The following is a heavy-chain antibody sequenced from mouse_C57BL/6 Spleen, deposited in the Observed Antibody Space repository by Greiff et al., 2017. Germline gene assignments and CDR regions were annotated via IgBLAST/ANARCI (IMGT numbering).Heavy chain of an antibody. Sequence: VQLQQPGAELVKPGASVKMSCKASGYTFTSYWITWVKQRPGQGLEWIGDIYPGSGSTNYNEKFKSKATLTVDTSSSTAYMQLSSLTSEDSAVYYCARRGGGYDDDYFDYWGQGTTLTVSS. V-gene: IGHV1-55*01. D-gene: IGHD2-2*01. CDR3: ARRGGGYDDDYFDY. CDR2: IYPGSGST. CDR1: GYTFTSYW. J-gene: IGHJ2*01.